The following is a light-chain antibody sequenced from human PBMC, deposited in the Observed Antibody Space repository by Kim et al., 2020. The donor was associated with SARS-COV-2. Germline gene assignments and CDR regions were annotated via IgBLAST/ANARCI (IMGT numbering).Light chain of an antibody. Sequence: SVSPGQTARITCSGDILAKKYARWFQQKPGQAPVVVIEKDTERPSGIPERFSGSSSGTTVTLTISGAQVEDEADYYCYSASENDRVFGGGTQLTVL. J-gene: IGLJ3*02. CDR3: YSASENDRV. V-gene: IGLV3-27*01. CDR1: ILAKKY. CDR2: KDT.